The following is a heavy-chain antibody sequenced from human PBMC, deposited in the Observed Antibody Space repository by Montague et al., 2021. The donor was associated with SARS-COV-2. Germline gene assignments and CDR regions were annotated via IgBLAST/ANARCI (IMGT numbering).Heavy chain of an antibody. CDR3: AKGYSGSYRRNHAFDI. V-gene: IGHV3-9*01. CDR1: GFTFDDYA. CDR2: ISWNSGTI. J-gene: IGHJ3*02. Sequence: SLRLSCAASGFTFDDYAMHWVRQAPGKGLEWVSGISWNSGTIGYADSVKGRFTISRDNAKNSLYLQMNSLRAEDTALYYCAKGYSGSYRRNHAFDIWGQGTMVTVSS. D-gene: IGHD1-26*01.